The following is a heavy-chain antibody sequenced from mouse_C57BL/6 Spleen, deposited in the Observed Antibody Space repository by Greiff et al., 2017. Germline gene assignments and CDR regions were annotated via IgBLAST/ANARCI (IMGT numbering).Heavy chain of an antibody. Sequence: QVQLQQPGAELVKPGASVKLSCKASGYTFTSYWMHWVKQRPGRGLEWIGRIDPNSGGTKYNEQFQSKATLTVDKPSSTAYMQLSSLTSEDSAVYDCTMDGDDGYYYAMDYWGQGTSVTVSS. CDR1: GYTFTSYW. CDR3: TMDGDDGYYYAMDY. J-gene: IGHJ4*01. V-gene: IGHV1-72*01. CDR2: IDPNSGGT. D-gene: IGHD2-3*01.